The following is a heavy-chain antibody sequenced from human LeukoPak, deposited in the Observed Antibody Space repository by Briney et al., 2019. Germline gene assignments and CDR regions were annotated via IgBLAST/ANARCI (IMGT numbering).Heavy chain of an antibody. CDR3: ARDKRPDYYDSSGYPVGV. D-gene: IGHD3-22*01. V-gene: IGHV3-48*01. CDR1: GFTFSSYA. Sequence: GGSLRLSCAASGFTFSSYAMSWVRQAPGKGLDWVSYISSSSSTIYYADSVKGRFTISRDNAKNSLYLQMNSLRAEDTAVYYCARDKRPDYYDSSGYPVGVWGKGTTVTVSS. J-gene: IGHJ6*04. CDR2: ISSSSSTI.